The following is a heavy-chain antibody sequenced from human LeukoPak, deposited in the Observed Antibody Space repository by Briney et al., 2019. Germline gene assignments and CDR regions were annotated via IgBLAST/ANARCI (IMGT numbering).Heavy chain of an antibody. V-gene: IGHV3-7*01. CDR2: IKQDGSEK. CDR1: GFTFSSYW. J-gene: IGHJ3*02. D-gene: IGHD6-13*01. Sequence: PGGSLRLSCAASGFTFSSYWMSWVRQAPGKGLEWVANIKQDGSEKYYVDSVKGRFTISRDNAKNSLYLQMNSLRAEDTAVYYCARDSEYSSSFAFDIWGPGTVVTVSS. CDR3: ARDSEYSSSFAFDI.